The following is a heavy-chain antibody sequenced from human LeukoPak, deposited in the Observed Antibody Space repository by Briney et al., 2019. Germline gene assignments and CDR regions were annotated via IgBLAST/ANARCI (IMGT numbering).Heavy chain of an antibody. CDR1: GFTFNDYY. Sequence: PGGSLRLSCAASGFTFNDYYMSWIRQAPGKGLEWVSYISGGGSYTNYADSVKGRFTISRDNDKKSLYLQMNSLRADDTALYYCAGNRDGYNFAFDIWGQGTMVTVS. CDR2: ISGGGSYT. D-gene: IGHD5-24*01. CDR3: AGNRDGYNFAFDI. J-gene: IGHJ3*02. V-gene: IGHV3-11*03.